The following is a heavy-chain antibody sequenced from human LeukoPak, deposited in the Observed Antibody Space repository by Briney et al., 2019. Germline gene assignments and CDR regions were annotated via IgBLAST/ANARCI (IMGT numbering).Heavy chain of an antibody. Sequence: SETLSLTCAVYGGSFSGYYWSWIRQPPGKGLEWIGEINHSGSTNYNPSLKSRVTISVDTSKNQFSLKLSSVTAADTAVYYCARGRCSGGSCYGRYYYYYMDVWGKGTTVTVSS. D-gene: IGHD2-15*01. CDR1: GGSFSGYY. CDR3: ARGRCSGGSCYGRYYYYYMDV. J-gene: IGHJ6*03. CDR2: INHSGST. V-gene: IGHV4-34*01.